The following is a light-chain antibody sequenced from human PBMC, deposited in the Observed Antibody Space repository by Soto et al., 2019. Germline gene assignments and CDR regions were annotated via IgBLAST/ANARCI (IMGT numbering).Light chain of an antibody. CDR2: DAS. J-gene: IGKJ1*01. CDR1: QSVSSY. CDR3: QQRSNWPVT. V-gene: IGKV3-11*01. Sequence: EIVLTQSPGTLSLSPGERATLSCRASQSVSSYLAWYQQKPGQAPRLLIYDASTRATGISARFSGSGSGTDFHLTISSLEPEDFAVYYCQQRSNWPVTFGQGTKMEVK.